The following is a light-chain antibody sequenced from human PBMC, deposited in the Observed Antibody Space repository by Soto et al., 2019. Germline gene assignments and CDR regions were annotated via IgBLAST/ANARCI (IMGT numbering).Light chain of an antibody. CDR3: SSYTTSSTLV. Sequence: QSVLAQPASVSGSPGQSITISCTATSSDVGDYNYVSWYQQHPGKAPKLMIFEVINRPSGVSTRFSGSKSGNTASLIISGLQAEDEADYYCSSYTTSSTLVFGGGTQLTVL. CDR1: SSDVGDYNY. V-gene: IGLV2-14*01. CDR2: EVI. J-gene: IGLJ7*01.